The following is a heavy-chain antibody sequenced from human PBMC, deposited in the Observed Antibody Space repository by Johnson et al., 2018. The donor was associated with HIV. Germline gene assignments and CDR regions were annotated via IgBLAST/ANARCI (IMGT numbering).Heavy chain of an antibody. CDR3: ARLPSGYNRDTFNI. CDR2: ISYNEDKK. D-gene: IGHD5-18*01. CDR1: GFTFSSYA. J-gene: IGHJ3*02. Sequence: QVQLVESGGGVVQPGRSLRLSCSASGFTFSSYAMHWVRQAPGKGLEWVAVISYNEDKKYYADSVKGRFTISRDNSKNILYLQMNSLSAEDTATYYCARLPSGYNRDTFNIWGQGTMVTVSS. V-gene: IGHV3-30*04.